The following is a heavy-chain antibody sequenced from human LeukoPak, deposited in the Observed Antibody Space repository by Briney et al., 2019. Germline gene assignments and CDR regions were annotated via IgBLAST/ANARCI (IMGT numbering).Heavy chain of an antibody. CDR3: ASYIVGPTLDN. D-gene: IGHD1-26*01. Sequence: PGGSLRLSCAASGFASSKYEMNWVRQAPGKGLEWVSYISGSGSTKYYADSVNGRFTISRDNAKTSLDLQMNSLRAEDTAVYYCASYIVGPTLDNWGQGTLVIVSS. J-gene: IGHJ4*02. CDR2: ISGSGSTK. CDR1: GFASSKYE. V-gene: IGHV3-48*03.